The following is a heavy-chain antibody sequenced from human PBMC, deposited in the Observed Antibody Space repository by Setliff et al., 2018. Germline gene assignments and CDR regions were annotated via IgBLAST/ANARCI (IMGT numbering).Heavy chain of an antibody. D-gene: IGHD2-2*02. V-gene: IGHV4-61*09. CDR3: ARDRQYCSSPTCYSSYFYYYGMDV. CDR2: IYTSGST. CDR1: GGSISSGSYY. J-gene: IGHJ6*02. Sequence: PSETLSLTCTVSGGSISSGSYYWSWIRQPAGKGLEWIGHIYTSGSTNYNPSLKSRVTISVDTSKNQFSLKLSSVTAADTAVYYCARDRQYCSSPTCYSSYFYYYGMDVWGQGTTVTVSS.